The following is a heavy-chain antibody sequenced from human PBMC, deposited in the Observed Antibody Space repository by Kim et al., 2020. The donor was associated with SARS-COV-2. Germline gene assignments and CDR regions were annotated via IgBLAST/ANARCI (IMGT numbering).Heavy chain of an antibody. Sequence: GGSLRLSCAASGFTFSSYSMNWVRQAPGKGLEWVSSISSSSYIYYADSVKGRFTISRDNAKNSLYLQMNSLRAEDTAVYYCAREGRITIFGVVIPKDYYMDVWGKGTTVTASS. CDR3: AREGRITIFGVVIPKDYYMDV. V-gene: IGHV3-21*01. CDR1: GFTFSSYS. CDR2: ISSSSYI. D-gene: IGHD3-3*01. J-gene: IGHJ6*03.